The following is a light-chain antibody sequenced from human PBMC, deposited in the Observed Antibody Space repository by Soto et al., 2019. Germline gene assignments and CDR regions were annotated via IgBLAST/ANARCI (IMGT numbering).Light chain of an antibody. J-gene: IGKJ1*01. CDR1: QSVSSY. V-gene: IGKV3-11*01. CDR2: DAS. CDR3: QQRSNWSL. Sequence: MDFAQPRATMTLSPGERATLSCRASQSVSSYLAWYQQKPGQAPRLLIYDASNRATGIPARFSGSGSGTDFTLTISSLEPEDFAVYYCQQRSNWSLFGPGTTVDIK.